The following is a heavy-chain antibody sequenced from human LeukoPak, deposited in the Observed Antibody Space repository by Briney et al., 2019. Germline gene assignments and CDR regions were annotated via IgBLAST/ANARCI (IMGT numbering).Heavy chain of an antibody. CDR2: INPSGGTT. D-gene: IGHD1-26*01. CDR3: ARAGAIVGRFDY. CDR1: GYTFTNYY. V-gene: IGHV1-46*01. J-gene: IGHJ4*02. Sequence: ASVKVSCKASGYTFTNYYMHWVRQAPGQGLEWMGIINPSGGTTTYAHKFQDRVTMTRDTSTSTVYMELSSLRSEDTAVYYCARAGAIVGRFDYWGQGTLVTVSS.